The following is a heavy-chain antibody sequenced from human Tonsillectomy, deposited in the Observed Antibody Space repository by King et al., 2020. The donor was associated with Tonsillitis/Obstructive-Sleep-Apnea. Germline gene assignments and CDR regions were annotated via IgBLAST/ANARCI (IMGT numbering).Heavy chain of an antibody. CDR3: TRDRAARPRDYYYYYMDV. J-gene: IGHJ6*03. D-gene: IGHD6-6*01. Sequence: VQLVESGGGLVQPGRSLRLSCTASGFTFGDYAMSWVRQAPGKGLEWVGFIRSKAYGGTTEYAASVKGRFTISRDDSKSIAYLQMNSLKTEDTAVYYCTRDRAARPRDYYYYYMDVGGKGTPVPVS. CDR2: IRSKAYGGTT. V-gene: IGHV3-49*04. CDR1: GFTFGDYA.